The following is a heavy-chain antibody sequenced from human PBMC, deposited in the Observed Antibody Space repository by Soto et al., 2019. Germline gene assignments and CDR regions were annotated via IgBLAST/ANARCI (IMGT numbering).Heavy chain of an antibody. D-gene: IGHD3-10*01. Sequence: QVQLVQSGAEVKKPGSSVKVSCKASGGTFSSYAISWVRQAPGQGLEWMGGIIPIFGTANYAQKFQGRVTITADESTSTAYMELSSLRSEDTAVYYCAGFYYYGSGCYYRGFDYWGQGTLVTVSS. CDR3: AGFYYYGSGCYYRGFDY. J-gene: IGHJ4*02. CDR2: IIPIFGTA. CDR1: GGTFSSYA. V-gene: IGHV1-69*01.